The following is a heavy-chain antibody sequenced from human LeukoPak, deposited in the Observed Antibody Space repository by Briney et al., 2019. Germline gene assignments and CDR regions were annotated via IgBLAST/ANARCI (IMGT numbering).Heavy chain of an antibody. J-gene: IGHJ4*02. V-gene: IGHV3-48*04. Sequence: GGSLRLSCAASGFTFSSYSMNWVRQAPGKGLEWVSYISSSSSTIYYADSVKGRFTISRDNAKNSLYLQMNSLRAEDTAVYYCARDYQACSGGSCYDYWGQGTLVTVSS. CDR1: GFTFSSYS. D-gene: IGHD2-15*01. CDR3: ARDYQACSGGSCYDY. CDR2: ISSSSSTI.